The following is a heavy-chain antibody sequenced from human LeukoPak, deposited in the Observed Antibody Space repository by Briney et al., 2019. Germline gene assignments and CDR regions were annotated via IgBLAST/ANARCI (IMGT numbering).Heavy chain of an antibody. Sequence: PSETLSLTCTVSGGSISSGGYYWSWIRQHPGKGLEWIGYIYYSGSTYYNPSLKSRVTISVDTSKNQFSLKLSSVTAADTAVYYCARGIGITMVRGVIKGFDYWGQGTLVTVSS. D-gene: IGHD3-10*01. CDR3: ARGIGITMVRGVIKGFDY. V-gene: IGHV4-31*03. CDR2: IYYSGST. J-gene: IGHJ4*02. CDR1: GGSISSGGYY.